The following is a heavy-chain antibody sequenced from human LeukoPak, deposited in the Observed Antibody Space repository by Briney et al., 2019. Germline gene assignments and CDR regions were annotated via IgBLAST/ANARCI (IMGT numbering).Heavy chain of an antibody. CDR3: ARARRGDYSGSGSYGAFDI. D-gene: IGHD3-10*01. CDR1: GGSKSSGSYL. Sequence: SQTLSLTYTASGGSKSSGSYLWNWMRQPAGKGLAWVGRNYSGGGTHYNRSLESRVTMSVDTSKNQFFLKLTSVTAADTAVYYCARARRGDYSGSGSYGAFDIWGQGTMVIVSS. V-gene: IGHV4-61*02. J-gene: IGHJ3*02. CDR2: NYSGGGT.